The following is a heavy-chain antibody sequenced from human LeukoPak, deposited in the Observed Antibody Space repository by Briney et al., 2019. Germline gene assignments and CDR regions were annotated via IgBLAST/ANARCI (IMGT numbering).Heavy chain of an antibody. J-gene: IGHJ3*02. Sequence: ASVKVSCKASGYTFTSYGISWVRQAPGQGLEWMGWISAYNGNTSYAQKLQGRVTMTTDTSTSTAYMELRSLRSDDTAVYYCARDREIFIAAAGTVSFDIWGQGTMVTVSS. CDR1: GYTFTSYG. CDR3: ARDREIFIAAAGTVSFDI. CDR2: ISAYNGNT. V-gene: IGHV1-18*01. D-gene: IGHD6-13*01.